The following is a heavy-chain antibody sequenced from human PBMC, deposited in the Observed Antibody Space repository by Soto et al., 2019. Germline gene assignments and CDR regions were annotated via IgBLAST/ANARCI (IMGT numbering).Heavy chain of an antibody. CDR1: GFTFSRFE. V-gene: IGHV3-48*03. J-gene: IGHJ4*02. CDR3: TRAAWFPYLSFY. CDR2: ISSSGSTA. D-gene: IGHD3-10*01. Sequence: VGSLRLSCAASGFTFSRFELHWVRQAPGKGLEWISYISSSGSTAYYASSVEGRLTISRDNANNSVYLQMDSLRAEDTALYYCTRAAWFPYLSFYWGQGALVTVSS.